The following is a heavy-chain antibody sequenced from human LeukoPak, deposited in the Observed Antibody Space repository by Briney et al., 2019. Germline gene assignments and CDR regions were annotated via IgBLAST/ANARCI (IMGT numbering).Heavy chain of an antibody. CDR1: GYSFTSYW. J-gene: IGHJ4*02. V-gene: IGHV5-51*01. Sequence: GESLKISCKGSGYSFTSYWIGWVRQMPGKGLEWMGIIYPGDSDTRYSPSFQGQVTISADKSISTAYLQWSSLKASDTAMYYCARQRGSSGWYFEDFDYWGQGTLVTVSS. CDR3: ARQRGSSGWYFEDFDY. D-gene: IGHD6-19*01. CDR2: IYPGDSDT.